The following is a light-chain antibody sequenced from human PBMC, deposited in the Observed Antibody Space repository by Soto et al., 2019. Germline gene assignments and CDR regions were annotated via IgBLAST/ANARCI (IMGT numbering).Light chain of an antibody. J-gene: IGKJ2*01. CDR2: GTS. CDR3: PQYNNWPHT. V-gene: IGKV3-15*01. Sequence: EIVMTQSPATLSVSPGERATLSCRASQSVSSNLAWYQQKPGQAPRLLIYGTSTRATGIPARFSGSGSGTEFTVTISSLQSEDVAGCYCPQYNNWPHTLGQVTKMEIK. CDR1: QSVSSN.